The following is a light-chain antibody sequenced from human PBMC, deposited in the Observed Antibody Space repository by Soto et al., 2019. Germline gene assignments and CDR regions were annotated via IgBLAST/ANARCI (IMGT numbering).Light chain of an antibody. CDR1: QGISSY. Sequence: IQLTQSPSSLSASVGDRVTITCRASQGISSYLAWYQQKPGKAPKLLIYAASTLQSGVPSRFSGSGSGTDFTLTISSLQPEDFALYYCQQYNNWPPVTFGQGTRLEIK. CDR3: QQYNNWPPVT. V-gene: IGKV1-9*01. J-gene: IGKJ5*01. CDR2: AAS.